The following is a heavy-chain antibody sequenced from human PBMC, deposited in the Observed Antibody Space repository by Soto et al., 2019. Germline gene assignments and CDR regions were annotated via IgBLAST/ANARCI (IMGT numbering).Heavy chain of an antibody. J-gene: IGHJ4*02. V-gene: IGHV3-66*01. CDR1: GFTVSSNY. CDR2: IYSGGST. CDR3: ATMDIYYDSSGYRDY. D-gene: IGHD3-22*01. Sequence: EVQLVESGGGLVQPGGSLRLSCAASGFTVSSNYMSWVRQAPGKGLEWVSVIYSGGSTYYADSVKGRFTISRDNSKNTLYLQMNSLRAEDTAVYYCATMDIYYDSSGYRDYWGQGTLVTVSS.